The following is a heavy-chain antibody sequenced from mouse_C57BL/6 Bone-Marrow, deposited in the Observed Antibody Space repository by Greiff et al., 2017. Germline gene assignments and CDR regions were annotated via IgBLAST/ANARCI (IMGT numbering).Heavy chain of an antibody. CDR1: GYSFPGYY. CDR3: AREGGGTWHGLSMDY. CDR2: INPSTGGT. J-gene: IGHJ4*01. Sequence: VQLQQSGPELVKPGASVKISCKASGYSFPGYYMNWVKQSPEKSLEWIGEINPSTGGTTYNQKFKAKATLTVDKSSSTAYMQLKSLTSEDSAVYYCAREGGGTWHGLSMDYWGQGTSVTVSS. V-gene: IGHV1-42*01. D-gene: IGHD1-1*02.